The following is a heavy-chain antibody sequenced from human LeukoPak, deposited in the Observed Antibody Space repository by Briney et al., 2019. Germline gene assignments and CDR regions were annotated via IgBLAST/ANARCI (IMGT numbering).Heavy chain of an antibody. CDR3: VREYYYDSSGYLQ. J-gene: IGHJ3*01. D-gene: IGHD3-22*01. CDR2: ISGSGGYT. Sequence: GGSLRLSCAASGFTFSSYAMSWVRQAPGKGLEWVSAISGSGGYTYYADSVKGRFTISRDISKNTLFLQMNSLRAEDTAVYYCVREYYYDSSGYLQWGQGTMVTVSS. V-gene: IGHV3-23*01. CDR1: GFTFSSYA.